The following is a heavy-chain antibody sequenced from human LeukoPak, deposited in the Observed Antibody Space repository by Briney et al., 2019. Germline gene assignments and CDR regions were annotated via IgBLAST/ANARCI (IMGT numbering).Heavy chain of an antibody. D-gene: IGHD3-9*01. Sequence: GESLKISCKGSGYSFTSYWIGWVRQMPGKGLEWMRIIYPGDSDTRYSPSFQGQVTISADKSISTAYLQWSSLKASDTAMYYCARRYYDILTGRGAFDYWGQGTLVTVSS. CDR2: IYPGDSDT. CDR3: ARRYYDILTGRGAFDY. CDR1: GYSFTSYW. J-gene: IGHJ4*02. V-gene: IGHV5-51*01.